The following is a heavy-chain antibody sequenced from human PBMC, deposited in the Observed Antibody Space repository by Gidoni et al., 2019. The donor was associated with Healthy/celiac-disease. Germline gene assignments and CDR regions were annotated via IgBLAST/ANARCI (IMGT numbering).Heavy chain of an antibody. V-gene: IGHV4-59*01. J-gene: IGHJ4*02. CDR2: IYYSGST. CDR3: ARDDSDSSSSVFDY. CDR1: GGSISSYY. Sequence: QVQLQESGPGLVKPSETLSLTCTVSGGSISSYYWSWIRQPPGKGLEWIGYIYYSGSTNYNPSLKSRVTISVDTSKNQFSLKLSSVTAADTAVYYCARDDSDSSSSVFDYWGQGTLVTVSS. D-gene: IGHD6-6*01.